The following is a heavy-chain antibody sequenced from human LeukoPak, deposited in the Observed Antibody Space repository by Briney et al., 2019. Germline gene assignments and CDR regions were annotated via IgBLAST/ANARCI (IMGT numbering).Heavy chain of an antibody. CDR1: GGSVSSGSYY. Sequence: PSETLSLTCAVYGGSVSSGSYYWSWIRQPPGKGLEWIGYIYYSGSTNYNPSLKSRVTISVDTSKNQFSLKLSSVTAADTAVYYCARDGAAAAGTEPHFDYWGQGTLVTVSS. CDR3: ARDGAAAAGTEPHFDY. J-gene: IGHJ4*02. V-gene: IGHV4-61*01. D-gene: IGHD6-13*01. CDR2: IYYSGST.